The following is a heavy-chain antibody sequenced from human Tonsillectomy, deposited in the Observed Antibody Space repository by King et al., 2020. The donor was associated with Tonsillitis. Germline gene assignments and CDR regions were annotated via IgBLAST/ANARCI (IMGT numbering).Heavy chain of an antibody. J-gene: IGHJ4*02. D-gene: IGHD3-16*02. CDR2: IKQDGSEK. Sequence: QLVQSGGGLVQPGGSLRRSCEASGFTFSNYWMSWVRQAPGKGLEWVANIKQDGSEKYYVDSVKGRFTISRDNAKNLLYLQMNSLRAEDTAVYYCARQGELSLYPFDFWGQGTLVTVSS. V-gene: IGHV3-7*03. CDR1: GFTFSNYW. CDR3: ARQGELSLYPFDF.